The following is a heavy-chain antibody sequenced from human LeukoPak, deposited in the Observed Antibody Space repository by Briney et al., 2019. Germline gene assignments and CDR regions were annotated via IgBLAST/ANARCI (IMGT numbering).Heavy chain of an antibody. CDR3: AKQRDSAYDDFWSGYYY. CDR2: MYYTGNS. V-gene: IGHV4-39*07. D-gene: IGHD3-3*01. Sequence: PSETLSLTCTVSGGSIYSSSYYWGWIRQTPGKGLEWIGSMYYTGNSFYNPSLKSRVTISVDTSKNQFSLNLSSVTAADTAVYYCAKQRDSAYDDFWSGYYYWGQGTLVTVSS. CDR1: GGSIYSSSYY. J-gene: IGHJ4*02.